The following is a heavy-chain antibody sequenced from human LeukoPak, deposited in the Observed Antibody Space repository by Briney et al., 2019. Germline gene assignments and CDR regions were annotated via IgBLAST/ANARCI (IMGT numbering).Heavy chain of an antibody. Sequence: GASVKVSCKASGYTFTSYDINWVRQAPGQGLEWMGWMNPNSGNTGYAQKFQGRVTMTRNTSISTAYMELSSLRSEDTAVYYCARYKRAIGLRRYYYYGIDVWGQGTTVTVSS. CDR1: GYTFTSYD. D-gene: IGHD1-1*01. CDR3: ARYKRAIGLRRYYYYGIDV. V-gene: IGHV1-8*01. CDR2: MNPNSGNT. J-gene: IGHJ6*02.